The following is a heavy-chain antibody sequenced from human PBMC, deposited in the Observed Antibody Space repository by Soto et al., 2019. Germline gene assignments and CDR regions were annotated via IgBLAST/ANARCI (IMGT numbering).Heavy chain of an antibody. CDR3: ARDGDGRMTTNPYYYNGMDV. CDR1: GASPGSFY. CDR2: VFYTGRA. V-gene: IGHV4-59*01. J-gene: IGHJ6*02. D-gene: IGHD4-4*01. Sequence: SETLPLTCPVPGASPGSFYWSWIRQPPGKGLEWIGYVFYTGRANFNDSLKSRVSISLDTSNYQFSLKLSSVTAADTAVYYCARDGDGRMTTNPYYYNGMDVWGPGTTVTVSS.